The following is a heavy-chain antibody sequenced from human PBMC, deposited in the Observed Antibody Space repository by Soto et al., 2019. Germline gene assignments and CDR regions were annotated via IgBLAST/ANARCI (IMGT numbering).Heavy chain of an antibody. V-gene: IGHV4-39*01. Sequence: SETLSLTCTVSGGSISSSTYYWGWIRQPPGKGLEWIGMIYYSGSAYYNPSLKSRVTISIDTSKNQFSLGLSSVTAADTAVYYCARHGVDYGDYASYYYYGMDVWGRGTTVTVS. D-gene: IGHD4-17*01. CDR2: IYYSGSA. CDR3: ARHGVDYGDYASYYYYGMDV. J-gene: IGHJ6*02. CDR1: GGSISSSTYY.